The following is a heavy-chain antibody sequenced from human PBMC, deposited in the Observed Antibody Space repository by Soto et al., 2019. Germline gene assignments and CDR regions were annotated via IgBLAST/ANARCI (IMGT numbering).Heavy chain of an antibody. D-gene: IGHD6-13*01. V-gene: IGHV4-39*01. CDR1: GDSITTNRYY. CDR3: ARQKRGSSSWPFEH. Sequence: QLQLQESGPALVKPSETLSLTCTVSGDSITTNRYYWGWIRQPPGKGLEWCGTIYYTGTTYYNPSLKSRSTVSVDTSKNQFSLRLTSVTATDTAVYYCARQKRGSSSWPFEHWGQGTLVTVSS. J-gene: IGHJ4*02. CDR2: IYYTGTT.